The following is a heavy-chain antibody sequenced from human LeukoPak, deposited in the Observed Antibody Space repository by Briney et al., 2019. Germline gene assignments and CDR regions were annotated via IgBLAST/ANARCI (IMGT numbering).Heavy chain of an antibody. CDR1: GFTFSSYA. V-gene: IGHV3-23*01. Sequence: SGGSLRLSCAASGFTFSSYAMSWVRQAPGKGLEWVSAISGSGGSTYYADSVKGRFTISRDNSKNTLYLQMNSLRAEDTAVYYCAKEAQSEYYDFWSGYPNWFDPWGQGTLVTVSS. CDR3: AKEAQSEYYDFWSGYPNWFDP. J-gene: IGHJ5*02. CDR2: ISGSGGST. D-gene: IGHD3-3*01.